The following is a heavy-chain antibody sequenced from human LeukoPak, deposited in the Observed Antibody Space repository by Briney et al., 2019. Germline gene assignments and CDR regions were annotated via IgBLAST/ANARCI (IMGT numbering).Heavy chain of an antibody. D-gene: IGHD6-19*01. V-gene: IGHV3-30*02. CDR1: GFRFSGFG. CDR3: VKDQGGVVAGPTSGPFDY. CDR2: ISFDGSKE. Sequence: PGGSLRLFCVTSGFRFSGFGMHWVRQTPGKGLDRVAFISFDGSKEFYPDSVRGRFTVSRDNSRDSLYLQMNSLKSEDTGVYYCVKDQGGVVAGPTSGPFDYWGQGILVTVSA. J-gene: IGHJ4*02.